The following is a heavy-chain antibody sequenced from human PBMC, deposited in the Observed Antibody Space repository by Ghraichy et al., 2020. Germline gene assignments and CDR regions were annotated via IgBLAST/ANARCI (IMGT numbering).Heavy chain of an antibody. J-gene: IGHJ5*02. Sequence: GGSLRLSCAASGSTFSYAWMSWVRQAPGKGLEWVGRIKNNIEGGTTDYAAPVKGRFSISRDDSKDTVYLQMNSLKTEDTAVYYCTTDLDYGDYWFAPWGQGTAVIVSS. CDR3: TTDLDYGDYWFAP. V-gene: IGHV3-15*01. CDR2: IKNNIEGGTT. D-gene: IGHD4-17*01. CDR1: GSTFSYAW.